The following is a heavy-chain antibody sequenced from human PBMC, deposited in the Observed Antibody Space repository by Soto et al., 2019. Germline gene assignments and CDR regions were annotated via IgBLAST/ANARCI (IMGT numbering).Heavy chain of an antibody. V-gene: IGHV3-33*01. CDR3: ASELYTSSSKSWDFAI. D-gene: IGHD6-6*01. CDR1: GFTFSNYG. CDR2: IWYDGSNK. Sequence: QVQLVESGGGVVQPGRSLRLSCAASGFTFSNYGMHWVRQAPGKGLEWVAVIWYDGSNKYYADSVKGRFTISRDNSKNTLYLQMNSLSAEDTAVYSCASELYTSSSKSWDFAIGGQGTMVAVSS. J-gene: IGHJ3*02.